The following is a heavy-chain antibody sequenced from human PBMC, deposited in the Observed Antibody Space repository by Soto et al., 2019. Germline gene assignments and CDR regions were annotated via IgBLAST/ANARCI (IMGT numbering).Heavy chain of an antibody. J-gene: IGHJ6*02. Sequence: QAQLQESGPGLVKPAETLSLTCTVSVGSISDYYWSWIRQAPGKGPEWIGYMYYNGIATYNRSLKGRVTLLLDMSKKQFSLKLTSVTAEDTDVYYCKREFWDYNGDSGEYFYYYGVDVWGRGTTVTVSS. V-gene: IGHV4-59*01. CDR1: VGSISDYY. D-gene: IGHD1-7*01. CDR3: KREFWDYNGDSGEYFYYYGVDV. CDR2: MYYNGIA.